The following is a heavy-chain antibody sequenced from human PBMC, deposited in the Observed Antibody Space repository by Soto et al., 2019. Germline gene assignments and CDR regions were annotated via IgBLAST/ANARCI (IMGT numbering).Heavy chain of an antibody. D-gene: IGHD3-22*01. V-gene: IGHV3-66*01. Sequence: PGGSLRLSCAASGLTISTTCMSWVRQTPGKGLEYVSVIYSSDRTYYADSVKDRFNIFRDISKNTLYLQMSSLRAEDTAVYYCARRPSYYDSSGYSLNDAFDIWGQGTMVTVSS. J-gene: IGHJ3*02. CDR1: GLTISTTC. CDR2: IYSSDRT. CDR3: ARRPSYYDSSGYSLNDAFDI.